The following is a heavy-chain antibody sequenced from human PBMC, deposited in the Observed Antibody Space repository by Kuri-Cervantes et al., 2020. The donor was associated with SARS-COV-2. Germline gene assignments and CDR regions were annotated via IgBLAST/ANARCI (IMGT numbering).Heavy chain of an antibody. J-gene: IGHJ4*02. CDR1: GFTFSSYA. CDR3: AKGGVLGQTLHF. V-gene: IGHV3-30-3*01. D-gene: IGHD3-16*01. CDR2: ISYDGSNK. Sequence: GESLKISCAASGFTFSSYAMHWVRQAPGKGLEWVAVISYDGSNKYYADSVKGRFTISRDSSKNTLYLQMDSLKVEDTAAYYCAKGGVLGQTLHFWGQGTLVTVSS.